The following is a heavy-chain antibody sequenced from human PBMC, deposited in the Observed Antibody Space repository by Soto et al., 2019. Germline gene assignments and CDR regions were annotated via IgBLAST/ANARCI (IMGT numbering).Heavy chain of an antibody. CDR2: IYATGTT. D-gene: IGHD1-1*01. J-gene: IGHJ5*02. V-gene: IGHV4-4*07. CDR1: GASISGFY. CDR3: VRDGTKTLRDWFDP. Sequence: SETLYLTCTVSGASISGFYWSWIRKSAGKGLEWIGRIYATGTTDYNPSLKSRVMMSVDTSKKQFSLKLRSVTAADTAVYYCVRDGTKTLRDWFDPWGQGISVTVSS.